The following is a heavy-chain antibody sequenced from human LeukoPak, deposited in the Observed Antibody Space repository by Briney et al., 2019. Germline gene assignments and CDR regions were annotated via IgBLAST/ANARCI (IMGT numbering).Heavy chain of an antibody. V-gene: IGHV3-15*01. CDR2: IKSKTDGGTT. CDR1: GFTFSNAW. J-gene: IGHJ4*02. D-gene: IGHD4-17*01. Sequence: PGGSLRLSCAASGFTFSNAWMSWVRQAPGKGLEWVGRIKSKTDGGTTDYAAPVKGRFTISRGDSKNTLYLQMNSLKTEDTAVYYRTTSPAYGDYHFDYWGQGTLVTVSS. CDR3: TTSPAYGDYHFDY.